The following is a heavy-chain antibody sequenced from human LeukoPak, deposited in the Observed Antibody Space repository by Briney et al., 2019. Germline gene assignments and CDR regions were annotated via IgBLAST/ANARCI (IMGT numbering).Heavy chain of an antibody. D-gene: IGHD6-13*01. CDR2: ISSSSSYI. J-gene: IGHJ4*02. CDR3: ARVGYSSSWYYFDY. Sequence: GGSLRLSCAASGFTFSSYAMHWVRQAPGKGLEWVSSISSSSSYIYYADSVKGRFTISRDNAKNSLYLQMNSLRAEDTAVYYCARVGYSSSWYYFDYWGQGTLVTVSS. CDR1: GFTFSSYA. V-gene: IGHV3-21*01.